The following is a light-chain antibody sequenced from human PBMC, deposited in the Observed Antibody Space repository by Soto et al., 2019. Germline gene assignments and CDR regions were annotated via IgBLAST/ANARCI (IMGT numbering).Light chain of an antibody. Sequence: QSVLAQPPSASGTPGQRVTISCSGSSSNIGSNAVNWYQHLQGTAPKLLIFTDSQRPSGVPDRFSGSRSGTSASLAISGLQSEDEADYYCSAWDGSLIGHVFGTGTKLTVL. CDR3: SAWDGSLIGHV. J-gene: IGLJ1*01. CDR1: SSNIGSNA. CDR2: TDS. V-gene: IGLV1-44*01.